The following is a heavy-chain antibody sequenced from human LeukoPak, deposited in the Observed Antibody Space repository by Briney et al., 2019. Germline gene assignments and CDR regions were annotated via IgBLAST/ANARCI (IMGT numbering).Heavy chain of an antibody. D-gene: IGHD6-19*01. CDR2: IYYSGST. V-gene: IGHV4-39*01. CDR3: ARPLESIAVAGTLIY. Sequence: SETLSLTCTVSGGSISSSSYYWGWIRQPPGKGLEWIGSIYYSGSTYYNPSLKSRVTISVDTSKSQFSLKLSSVTAADTAVYYCARPLESIAVAGTLIYWGQGTLVTVSS. CDR1: GGSISSSSYY. J-gene: IGHJ4*02.